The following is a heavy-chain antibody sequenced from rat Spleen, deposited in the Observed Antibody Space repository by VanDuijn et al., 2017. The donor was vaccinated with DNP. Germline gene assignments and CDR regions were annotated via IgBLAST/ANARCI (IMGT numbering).Heavy chain of an antibody. J-gene: IGHJ2*01. V-gene: IGHV5-25*01. D-gene: IGHD1-1*01. CDR2: ISPSGGST. CDR3: ARQYYYSGGPHYFDY. CDR1: GFTFSNYD. Sequence: EVQLVESGGGLVQPGRSLKLSCAASGFTFSNYDMAWVRQAPTKGLEWVASISPSGGSTYYRDSVKGRFTVSRDNAKSTLYLQMDSLRSEDTATYYCARQYYYSGGPHYFDYWGQGVMVTVSS.